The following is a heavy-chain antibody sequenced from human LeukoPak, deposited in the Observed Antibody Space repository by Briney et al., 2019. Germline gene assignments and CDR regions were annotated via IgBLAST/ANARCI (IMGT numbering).Heavy chain of an antibody. CDR3: ARSGYHGRGDY. J-gene: IGHJ4*02. D-gene: IGHD5-12*01. V-gene: IGHV4-34*01. CDR2: INHSGST. Sequence: SETLSLTCAVYGGSSSGYYWSWICQPPGKGLEWIGEINHSGSTNYNPSLKSRVTISVDTSKNQFSLKLSSVTAADTAVYYCARSGYHGRGDYWGQGTLVTVSS. CDR1: GGSSSGYY.